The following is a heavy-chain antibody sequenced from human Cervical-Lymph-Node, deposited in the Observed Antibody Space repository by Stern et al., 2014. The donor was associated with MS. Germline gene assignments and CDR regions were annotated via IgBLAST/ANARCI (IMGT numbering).Heavy chain of an antibody. CDR3: AREAVTTSGSFDY. CDR1: GGSISSGGYY. CDR2: ISYSGST. J-gene: IGHJ4*02. D-gene: IGHD4-17*01. V-gene: IGHV4-31*03. Sequence: QVQLQESGPGLVKPSQTLSLTCTVSGGSISSGGYYWNWIRQHPGKGLEWIGYISYSGSTYYNTSRKSRVTMSVDTSKNQFSLKLSSVTAADTAVYYCAREAVTTSGSFDYWGQGTLVTVSS.